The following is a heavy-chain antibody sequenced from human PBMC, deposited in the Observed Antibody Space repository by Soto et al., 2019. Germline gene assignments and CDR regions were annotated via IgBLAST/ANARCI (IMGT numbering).Heavy chain of an antibody. CDR2: ISSLSGNT. V-gene: IGHV1-18*04. D-gene: IGHD4-17*01. CDR3: ARGTVTSGRWCGP. J-gene: IGHJ5*02. CDR1: HATFTGYT. Sequence: QVHLVQSETEVKEPGASVTVSCKTSHATFTGYTINWVRQAPGQGLEWLGWISSLSGNTYYARDLQGRLTMTTNTSATAAYMELRSLRSDDTAVHFCARGTVTSGRWCGPWGQGTLVTVSS.